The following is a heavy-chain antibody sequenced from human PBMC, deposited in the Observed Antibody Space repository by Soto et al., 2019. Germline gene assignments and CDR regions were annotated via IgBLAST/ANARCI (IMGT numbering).Heavy chain of an antibody. V-gene: IGHV3-9*01. CDR2: ISWNSGII. D-gene: IGHD2-2*01. J-gene: IGHJ5*02. Sequence: GGSLRLSCAASGFTFDDYAMHWVRQAPGKGLEWVSGISWNSGIIGYADSVKGRFTISRDNAKNYLYLQMNSLRAEDTALYYCAKDIYARVVPAAPIPWFDPWGQGTLVTVSS. CDR3: AKDIYARVVPAAPIPWFDP. CDR1: GFTFDDYA.